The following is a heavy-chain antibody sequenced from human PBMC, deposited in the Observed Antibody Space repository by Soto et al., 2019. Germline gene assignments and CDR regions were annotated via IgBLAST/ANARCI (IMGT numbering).Heavy chain of an antibody. CDR2: INPKSGGT. Sequence: ASVKVSCKASGYSFTDYHIHWVRQAPGQGLEWLGRINPKSGGTSTAQKFQGWVTMTRDRSISTVYMGLTRLRSDDTAVYFCARGHSTDCSNGVCSFFYNHEMDVWGQGTTFTVSS. CDR1: GYSFTDYH. D-gene: IGHD2-8*01. J-gene: IGHJ6*02. CDR3: ARGHSTDCSNGVCSFFYNHEMDV. V-gene: IGHV1-2*04.